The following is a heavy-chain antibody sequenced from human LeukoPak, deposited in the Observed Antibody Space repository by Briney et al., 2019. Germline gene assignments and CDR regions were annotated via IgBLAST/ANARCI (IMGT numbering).Heavy chain of an antibody. D-gene: IGHD1-26*01. J-gene: IGHJ4*02. V-gene: IGHV3-23*01. CDR3: AKGGKWDVTPFDN. CDR1: GFTFTSYS. Sequence: GGSLRLSCAASGFTFTSYSMNWVRQAPGKGLEWVSTISGGGGSTYYADSVKGRFTISRDNSKNTLYLQVNSLRAEDTAVYYCAKGGKWDVTPFDNWGQGTLVTVSS. CDR2: ISGGGGST.